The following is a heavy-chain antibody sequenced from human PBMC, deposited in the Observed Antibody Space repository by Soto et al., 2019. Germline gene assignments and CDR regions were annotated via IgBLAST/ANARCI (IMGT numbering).Heavy chain of an antibody. Sequence: SETLSLTCPVSGGSISSGGYYWSWIRQHPGKGLEWIGYIYYSGSTYYNPSLKSRVTLSVDTSKNQFSLKLSSVTAADTAVYYCARAGYSSSWYFDYWGQGTLVTSPQ. D-gene: IGHD6-13*01. CDR2: IYYSGST. V-gene: IGHV4-31*03. CDR3: ARAGYSSSWYFDY. CDR1: GGSISSGGYY. J-gene: IGHJ4*02.